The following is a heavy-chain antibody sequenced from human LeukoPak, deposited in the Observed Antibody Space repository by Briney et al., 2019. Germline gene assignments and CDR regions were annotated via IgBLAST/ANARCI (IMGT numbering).Heavy chain of an antibody. CDR1: GFTFSSYS. V-gene: IGHV3-23*01. J-gene: IGHJ4*02. CDR3: AKAKTYYYDSSGYQPPFDY. D-gene: IGHD3-22*01. CDR2: ISGSGGST. Sequence: GGSLRLSCAASGFTFSSYSMNWVRQAPGKGLEWVSAISGSGGSTYYADSVKGRFTISRDNSKNTLYLQMNSLRAEDTAVYYCAKAKTYYYDSSGYQPPFDYWGQGTLVTVSS.